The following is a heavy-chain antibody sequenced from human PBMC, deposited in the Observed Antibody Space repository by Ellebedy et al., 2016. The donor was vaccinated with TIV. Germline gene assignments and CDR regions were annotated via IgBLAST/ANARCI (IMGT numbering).Heavy chain of an antibody. CDR3: AAFPYISSSSAF. Sequence: ASVKVSCKASGYTFTSYGISWVRQAPGQGLEWMGWISAYNGNTNYAQKIQGRVTMTTDTSTSTAYMELRSLRSDDTAVYYCAAFPYISSSSAFWGQGSLVTVSS. D-gene: IGHD6-6*01. CDR2: ISAYNGNT. J-gene: IGHJ4*02. CDR1: GYTFTSYG. V-gene: IGHV1-18*04.